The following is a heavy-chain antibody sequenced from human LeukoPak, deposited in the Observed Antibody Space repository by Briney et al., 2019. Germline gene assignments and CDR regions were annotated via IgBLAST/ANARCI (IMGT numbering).Heavy chain of an antibody. CDR1: GFTFSSYG. V-gene: IGHV3-30*02. CDR3: ARGRGDYRLTPHDY. Sequence: GGSLRLSCAASGFTFSSYGMHWVRQAPGKGLEWVAFIRYDGSNKYYADSVKGRFTISRDNAKNSLYLQMTSLRAEDTAVYYCARGRGDYRLTPHDYWGQGTLVTVSS. D-gene: IGHD4-17*01. CDR2: IRYDGSNK. J-gene: IGHJ4*02.